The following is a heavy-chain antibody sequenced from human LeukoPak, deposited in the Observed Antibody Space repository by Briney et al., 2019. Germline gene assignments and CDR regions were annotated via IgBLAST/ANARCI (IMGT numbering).Heavy chain of an antibody. V-gene: IGHV3-23*01. CDR3: AKDGRYSSGWFDY. D-gene: IGHD6-19*01. CDR1: GFTFSSYS. J-gene: IGHJ4*02. CDR2: IGGSGTRT. Sequence: PGGSLRLSCAASGFTFSSYSMNWVRQAPGKGLEWVSGIGGSGTRTYYADSVKGRFTISGDNSKNTLYLQMNSLRAEDTAVYYCAKDGRYSSGWFDYWGQGTLVTVSS.